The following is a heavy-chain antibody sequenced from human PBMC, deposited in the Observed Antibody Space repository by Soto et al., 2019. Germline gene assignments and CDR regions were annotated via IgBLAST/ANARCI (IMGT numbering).Heavy chain of an antibody. V-gene: IGHV3-7*01. CDR3: ARDGDASGWYHYGMDV. D-gene: IGHD6-19*01. J-gene: IGHJ6*02. CDR1: GFPLSPYW. CDR2: IKQAGSEK. Sequence: EVKLVESGGGLVQPGGSLRLSCAASGFPLSPYWMNWVRQAPGKGLEWVANIKQAGSEKYYVDSVKGRFFISRDNAKNSLYLQLNSLRAEDTAVYYCARDGDASGWYHYGMDVWGQGTLVTVSS.